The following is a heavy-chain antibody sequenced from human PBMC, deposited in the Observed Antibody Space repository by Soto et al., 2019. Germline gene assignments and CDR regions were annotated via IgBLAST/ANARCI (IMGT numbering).Heavy chain of an antibody. CDR3: ARDYDSSGYPRYYFDD. CDR1: GYTFTIYY. D-gene: IGHD3-22*01. V-gene: IGHV1-46*03. J-gene: IGHJ4*02. Sequence: ASVKVSCKASGYTFTIYYMHWVRRAPGQGLEWMGIINPSGGSTSYAQKFQGRVTMTRDTSTSTVYMELSSLRSEDTAVYYCARDYDSSGYPRYYFDDWGQGTLVTAPQ. CDR2: INPSGGST.